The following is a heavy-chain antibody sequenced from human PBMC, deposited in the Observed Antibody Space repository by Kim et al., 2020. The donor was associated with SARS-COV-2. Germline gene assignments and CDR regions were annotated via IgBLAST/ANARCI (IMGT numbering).Heavy chain of an antibody. V-gene: IGHV1-69*13. CDR1: GGTFSSYA. J-gene: IGHJ4*02. Sequence: SVKVSCKASGGTFSSYAISWVRQAPGQGLEWMGGIIPIFGTANYAQKFQGRVTITADESTSTAYMELSSLRSEDTAVYYCARDVWAVRGGLDGADDYWGQGTLVTVSS. CDR2: IIPIFGTA. CDR3: ARDVWAVRGGLDGADDY. D-gene: IGHD1-1*01.